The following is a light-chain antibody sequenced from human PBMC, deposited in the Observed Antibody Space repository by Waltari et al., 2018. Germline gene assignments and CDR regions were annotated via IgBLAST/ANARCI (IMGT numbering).Light chain of an antibody. CDR1: RSDVGSYDL. V-gene: IGLV2-23*02. CDR3: CSYAYSNSLV. CDR2: EVT. Sequence: QSALTQPASVSGSPGQSTTISCPGSRSDVGSYDLVSWYPVHPGEAPKLMIHEVTKRPSGVSNRFSGSKSGNTASLRISGLQAEDEADYYCCSYAYSNSLVFGGGTKLTVL. J-gene: IGLJ2*01.